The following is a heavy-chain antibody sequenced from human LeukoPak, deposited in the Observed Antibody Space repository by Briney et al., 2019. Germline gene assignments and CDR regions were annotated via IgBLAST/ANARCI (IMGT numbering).Heavy chain of an antibody. CDR2: IYPGDFDT. J-gene: IGHJ4*02. CDR1: GYSFTSYW. Sequence: GESLKISCKGSGYSFTSYWIGWVRQMPGKGLEWMGIIYPGDFDTRYSPSFQGQVTTSADKSISTAYLQWSSLKASDTAMYYCATFRPRTYYYDSSGRFDYWGQGTLVTVSS. CDR3: ATFRPRTYYYDSSGRFDY. D-gene: IGHD3-22*01. V-gene: IGHV5-51*01.